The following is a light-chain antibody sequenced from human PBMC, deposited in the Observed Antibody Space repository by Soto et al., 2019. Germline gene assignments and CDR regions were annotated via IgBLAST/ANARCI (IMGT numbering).Light chain of an antibody. J-gene: IGKJ1*01. CDR3: QHYNSYSEA. V-gene: IGKV3D-15*01. CDR2: GAS. CDR1: QSVSSN. Sequence: EIVMTQSPATLSVTPGERATFSCWASQSVSSNLAWYQQKPGQAPRLLIYGASNRATGIPDRFSGSGSGTDFTLTISRLEPEDFAVYYCQHYNSYSEAFGQGTKVDI.